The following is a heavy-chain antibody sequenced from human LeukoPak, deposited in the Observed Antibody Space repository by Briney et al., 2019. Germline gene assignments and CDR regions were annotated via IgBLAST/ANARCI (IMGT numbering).Heavy chain of an antibody. Sequence: GASVKVSCKASGYTFTSYAMHWVRQAPGQRLEWMGWINAGNGNTKYSQKFQGRVTITRDTSASTAYMELSSLRSEDTAVYYCAREAVKAGCSSTSCYSINWFDPWGQGTLVTVSS. J-gene: IGHJ5*02. CDR2: INAGNGNT. CDR1: GYTFTSYA. D-gene: IGHD2-2*01. V-gene: IGHV1-3*01. CDR3: AREAVKAGCSSTSCYSINWFDP.